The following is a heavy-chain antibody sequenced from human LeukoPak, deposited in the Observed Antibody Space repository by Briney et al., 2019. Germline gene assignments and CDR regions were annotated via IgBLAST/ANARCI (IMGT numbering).Heavy chain of an antibody. J-gene: IGHJ4*02. CDR3: AIVDTAT. CDR2: IYSGGST. CDR1: GFTFSSYA. V-gene: IGHV3-53*01. Sequence: GGSLRLSCAASGFTFSSYAMHWVRQAPGKGLEWVAVIYSGGSTYYADSVKGRFTISRDNSKNTLYLQMNSLRAEDTAVYYCAIVDTATWGQGTLVTVSS. D-gene: IGHD5-18*01.